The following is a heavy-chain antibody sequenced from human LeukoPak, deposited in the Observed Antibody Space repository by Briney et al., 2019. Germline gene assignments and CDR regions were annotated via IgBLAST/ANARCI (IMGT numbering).Heavy chain of an antibody. D-gene: IGHD2-21*02. V-gene: IGHV4-34*01. Sequence: SETLSLTCAVYGGSFSGYYWSWIRQPPGKGLEWIGEINHSGSTNYNPSLKSRVTISVDTSKNQFSLKLSSVTAVDTAVYYCARVLLGAYCGGDCYRDDAFDIWGQGTMVTVSS. CDR3: ARVLLGAYCGGDCYRDDAFDI. CDR1: GGSFSGYY. CDR2: INHSGST. J-gene: IGHJ3*02.